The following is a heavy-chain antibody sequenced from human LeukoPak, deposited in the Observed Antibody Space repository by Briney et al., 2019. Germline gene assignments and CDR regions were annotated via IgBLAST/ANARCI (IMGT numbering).Heavy chain of an antibody. D-gene: IGHD3-10*01. CDR1: GGSISSYY. CDR2: IYYSGST. J-gene: IGHJ4*02. CDR3: ARSDLVRGVIRIDY. V-gene: IGHV4-59*01. Sequence: PSETLSLTCTVSGGSISSYYWSWIRQPPGKGLEWIGYIYYSGSTNYNPSLKSRVTISVDTSKSQFSLKLSSVTAADTAVYYCARSDLVRGVIRIDYWGQGTLVTVSS.